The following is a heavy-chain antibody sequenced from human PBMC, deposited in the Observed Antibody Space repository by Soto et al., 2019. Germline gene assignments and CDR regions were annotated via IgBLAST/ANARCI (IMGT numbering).Heavy chain of an antibody. D-gene: IGHD3-3*01. Sequence: ASVKVSCKASGYTFTSYYMHWVRQAPGQGLEWMGIINPSGGSTSYAQKFQGRVTMTRDTSTSTVYMELSSLRSEDTAVYYCARDHREGLEWPLYYSDYWGQGTLVTVSS. CDR2: INPSGGST. CDR3: ARDHREGLEWPLYYSDY. V-gene: IGHV1-46*01. J-gene: IGHJ4*02. CDR1: GYTFTSYY.